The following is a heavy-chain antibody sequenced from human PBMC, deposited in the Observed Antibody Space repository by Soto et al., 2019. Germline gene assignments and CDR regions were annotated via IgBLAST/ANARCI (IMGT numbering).Heavy chain of an antibody. CDR2: IRAYNGNT. J-gene: IGHJ4*02. CDR3: ARKPYYFDY. CDR1: GYTVTSYG. V-gene: IGHV1-18*01. Sequence: QVQLVQSGSEVKKPWASVKVSCKASGYTVTSYGISWVPQAPGPGLEWMGWIRAYNGNTKYAQKLQGRVTMTTDTYTSPAYMELRSVRSDDTSVYYCARKPYYFDYWGQGTLVTVSS.